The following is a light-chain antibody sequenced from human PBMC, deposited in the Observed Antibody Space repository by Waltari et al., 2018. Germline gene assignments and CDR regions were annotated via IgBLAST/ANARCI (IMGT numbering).Light chain of an antibody. CDR1: LSLLSNSNNKNY. CDR2: WAS. Sequence: DIVMTQSPESLAVSLGERATINCKSSLSLLSNSNNKNYLAWYQQKPGQPPKLLISWASTRESGVPERFSGSGSRTDFTLTISSLQAEDVAVYFCQQYYNTPLTFGPGTKVDVK. CDR3: QQYYNTPLT. J-gene: IGKJ3*01. V-gene: IGKV4-1*01.